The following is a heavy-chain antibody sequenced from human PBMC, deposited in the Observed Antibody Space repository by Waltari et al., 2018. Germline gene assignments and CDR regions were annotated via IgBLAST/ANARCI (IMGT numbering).Heavy chain of an antibody. CDR3: ARERHRLMEVGYLMALDP. D-gene: IGHD6-25*01. CDR1: GYTFSDFG. V-gene: IGHV1-18*01. Sequence: QAQLVQSGAEVKKPGASVKVSCRASGYTFSDFGFSRVRQAPGQGLEWMGWISANNGHTNLAQKFQGRLIMTEDTSTTTVYMELNYLTSDDTAVYYCARERHRLMEVGYLMALDPWGQGTLVTVSS. J-gene: IGHJ5*02. CDR2: ISANNGHT.